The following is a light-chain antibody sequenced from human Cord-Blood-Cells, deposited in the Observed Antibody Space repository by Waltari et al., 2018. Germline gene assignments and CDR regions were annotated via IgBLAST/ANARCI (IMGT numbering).Light chain of an antibody. CDR1: QDISNY. V-gene: IGKV1-33*01. CDR3: QQYDNLPIT. J-gene: IGKJ4*01. CDR2: DAS. Sequence: DIQMTQSPSSLSASVGDRVTITCQASQDISNYLNCYQQKPGKAPKLLIYDASNLETGVPSRFSGSGSGTDFTFTISSLQPEDIATYYCQQYDNLPITFGGGTKVEIK.